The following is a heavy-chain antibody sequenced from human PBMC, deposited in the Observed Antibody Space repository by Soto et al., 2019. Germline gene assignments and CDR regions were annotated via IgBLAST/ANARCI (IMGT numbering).Heavy chain of an antibody. J-gene: IGHJ6*03. CDR2: ISAYNGNT. D-gene: IGHD2-2*01. Sequence: GASVKVSCKASGYTFTSYGISWVRQAPGQGLEWMGWISAYNGNTNYAQKLQGRVTMTTDTSTSTAYMELSSLRSDDTAVYYCARGCSSTSCRLEPTTLDPLSSKPLLFVVVTHRSYYMDVWGKGTTVTVSS. V-gene: IGHV1-18*01. CDR3: ARGCSSTSCRLEPTTLDPLSSKPLLFVVVTHRSYYMDV. CDR1: GYTFTSYG.